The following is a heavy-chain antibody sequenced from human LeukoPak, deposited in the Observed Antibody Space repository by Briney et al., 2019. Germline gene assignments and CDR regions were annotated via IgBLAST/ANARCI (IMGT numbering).Heavy chain of an antibody. Sequence: GESLKISCKGSGYSFTSYWIGWVRQMPGKGLEWMGIIYPGDSDTRYSPSFQGQVTISADKSISTAYLQWSSLKASDTAMYYCARQPVYYYDSSGYLSPYDYRGQGTLVTVSS. D-gene: IGHD3-22*01. V-gene: IGHV5-51*01. CDR2: IYPGDSDT. CDR3: ARQPVYYYDSSGYLSPYDY. CDR1: GYSFTSYW. J-gene: IGHJ4*02.